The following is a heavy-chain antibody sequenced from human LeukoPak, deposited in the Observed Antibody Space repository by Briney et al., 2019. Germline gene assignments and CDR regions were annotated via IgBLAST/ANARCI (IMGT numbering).Heavy chain of an antibody. V-gene: IGHV5-51*01. CDR1: GYSFTSYW. Sequence: GESLKISCKGSGYSFTSYWIGWVRQMPGKGLGWMGIIYPGDSDTRYSPSFQGQVTISADKSISTAYLQWSSLKASDTAMYYCARLPDYGDYYRYFDYWGQGTLVTVSS. CDR2: IYPGDSDT. CDR3: ARLPDYGDYYRYFDY. D-gene: IGHD4-17*01. J-gene: IGHJ4*02.